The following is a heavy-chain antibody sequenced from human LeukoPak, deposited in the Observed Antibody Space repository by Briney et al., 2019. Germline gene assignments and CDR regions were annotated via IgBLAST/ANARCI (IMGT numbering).Heavy chain of an antibody. V-gene: IGHV3-11*01. CDR1: GFTFSDYY. CDR3: AKGSSGWFNDAFDI. CDR2: IASSATTI. J-gene: IGHJ3*02. D-gene: IGHD6-19*01. Sequence: PGGSLRLSCAASGFTFSDYYMSWIRQAPGKGLEWVSYIASSATTIYYADSVKGRFTVSRDNAKNSLYVQMNSLRAEDTAVYYCAKGSSGWFNDAFDIWGQGTMVTVSS.